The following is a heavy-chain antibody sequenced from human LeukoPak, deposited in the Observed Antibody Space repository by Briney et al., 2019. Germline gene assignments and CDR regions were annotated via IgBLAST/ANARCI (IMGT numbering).Heavy chain of an antibody. Sequence: GESLKISCKGSGYSFTSYWIGWVRQMPGKGLEWMGIIYPGDSDTRYSPSFQGQVTISADKSISTAYLQWSSLKASDTAMYYCARRKPYDSSGFDAFDIWGQGTMVTVSS. CDR1: GYSFTSYW. CDR2: IYPGDSDT. V-gene: IGHV5-51*01. J-gene: IGHJ3*02. D-gene: IGHD3-22*01. CDR3: ARRKPYDSSGFDAFDI.